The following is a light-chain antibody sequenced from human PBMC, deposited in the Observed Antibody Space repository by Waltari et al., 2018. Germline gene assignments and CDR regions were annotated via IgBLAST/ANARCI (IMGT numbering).Light chain of an antibody. J-gene: IGKJ1*01. CDR3: QQYNSYSRT. V-gene: IGKV1-5*03. CDR2: KAS. Sequence: DIQMTQSPSTLSASVGDRVTITCRASQSIDNWLAWYQQKPGKAPKLRIFKASTLESGVPSRFSGSGSGTEFTLTISSLQPDDFATYYCQQYNSYSRTFGQGTKVEIK. CDR1: QSIDNW.